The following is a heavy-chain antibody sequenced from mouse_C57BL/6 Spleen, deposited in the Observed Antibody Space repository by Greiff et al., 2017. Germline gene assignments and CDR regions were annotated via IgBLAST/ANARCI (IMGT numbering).Heavy chain of an antibody. D-gene: IGHD2-3*01. CDR2: IYPGDGDT. CDR1: GYAFSSYW. CDR3: ARCDGYYVGWYFDV. Sequence: VKLQQSGAELVKPGASVKISCKASGYAFSSYWMNWVKQRPGKGLEWIGQIYPGDGDTNYNGKFKGKATLTADKSSSTAYMQLSSLTSEDSAVYFCARCDGYYVGWYFDVWGTGTTVTVSS. V-gene: IGHV1-80*01. J-gene: IGHJ1*03.